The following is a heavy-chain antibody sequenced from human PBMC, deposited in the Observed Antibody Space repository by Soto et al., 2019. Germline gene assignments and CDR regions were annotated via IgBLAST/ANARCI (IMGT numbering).Heavy chain of an antibody. CDR3: VRESGVAADC. Sequence: VESGGVLVQPGGSLRLSCVASGFTFESHWLHWVRQAPGEGLVWVSRIKTEGYAAAYADSVKGRFTISRDNTKNPVDLQRNSLRAEDTAVYFCVRESGVAADCWGQGALVTVSS. J-gene: IGHJ4*02. CDR1: GFTFESHW. D-gene: IGHD6-19*01. V-gene: IGHV3-74*01. CDR2: IKTEGYAA.